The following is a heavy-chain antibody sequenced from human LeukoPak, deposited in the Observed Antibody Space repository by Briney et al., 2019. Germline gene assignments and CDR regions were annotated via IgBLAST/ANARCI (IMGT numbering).Heavy chain of an antibody. CDR2: IWYDGSNK. CDR1: GFTFSSYG. CDR3: ARPTYSSSWTSQGYYGMDV. D-gene: IGHD6-13*01. V-gene: IGHV3-33*01. J-gene: IGHJ6*02. Sequence: GGSLRLSCAASGFTFSSYGMHWVRQAPGKGLEWVAVIWYDGSNKYYADSVKGRFTISRDNSRNTLYLQMNSLRAEDTAVYYCARPTYSSSWTSQGYYGMDVWGQGTTVTVSS.